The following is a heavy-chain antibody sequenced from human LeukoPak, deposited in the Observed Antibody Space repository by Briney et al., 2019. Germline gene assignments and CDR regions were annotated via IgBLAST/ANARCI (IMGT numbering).Heavy chain of an antibody. CDR1: GFTLSSYG. CDR3: ARDVTMVRGAQDYYGMDV. D-gene: IGHD3-10*01. Sequence: GGSLRLSCAASGFTLSSYGMHWVRQAPGKGLEWVAVIWYDGSNKYYADSVKGRFTISRDNSKNTLYLQMNSLRAEDTAVYFCARDVTMVRGAQDYYGMDVWGQGTTVTVSS. J-gene: IGHJ6*02. CDR2: IWYDGSNK. V-gene: IGHV3-33*01.